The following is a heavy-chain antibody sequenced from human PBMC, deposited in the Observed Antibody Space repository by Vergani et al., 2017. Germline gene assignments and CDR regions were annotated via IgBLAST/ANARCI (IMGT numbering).Heavy chain of an antibody. V-gene: IGHV4-39*01. CDR1: GASIRSSNYY. D-gene: IGHD6-19*01. CDR2: IYYSGST. J-gene: IGHJ5*02. Sequence: QLQLQESGPGLVKPSATLSLTCSVSGASIRSSNYYWGWIRQPPGKGLEWIASIYYSGSTYNNPSLKSRVTMSVDTSKNQFSLKLSSVTAADTAVYFCARRSTVEWLVKLGWIDPWGQGILVTVSS. CDR3: ARRSTVEWLVKLGWIDP.